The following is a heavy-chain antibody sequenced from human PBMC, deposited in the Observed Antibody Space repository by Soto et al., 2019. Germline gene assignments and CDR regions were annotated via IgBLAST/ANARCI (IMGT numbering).Heavy chain of an antibody. V-gene: IGHV3-23*01. CDR2: IDGSGGIT. Sequence: GGSLRLSCAASGFTFGSTDMSWVRQAPGEGLEWVSTIDGSGGITYYADSVKGRFTISRDNSRNTVYLQMNSLRGDDTALYYCVKNSGWFNTWGQGALVTVSS. CDR1: GFTFGSTD. CDR3: VKNSGWFNT. D-gene: IGHD3-10*01. J-gene: IGHJ5*02.